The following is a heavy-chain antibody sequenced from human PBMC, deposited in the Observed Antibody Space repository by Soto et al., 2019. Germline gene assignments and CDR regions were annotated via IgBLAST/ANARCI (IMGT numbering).Heavy chain of an antibody. Sequence: EVQLVESGGGLVQPGGSLRLSCAAPGFTVSSNYMSWVRQAPGKGLEWVSVIYSGGSTYYADSVKGRFTISRHNSNNTLYLQMNILRPEDTAVYYCARGEVRQSSTDYWGQGTLVTVSS. CDR2: IYSGGST. D-gene: IGHD6-6*01. CDR3: ARGEVRQSSTDY. CDR1: GFTVSSNY. J-gene: IGHJ4*02. V-gene: IGHV3-53*04.